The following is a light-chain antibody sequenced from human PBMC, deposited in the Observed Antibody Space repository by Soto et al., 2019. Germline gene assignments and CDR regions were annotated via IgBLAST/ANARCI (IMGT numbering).Light chain of an antibody. Sequence: QSVLTQPPSVSGAPGQRVTVSCTGTSSNIGAGYEVHWYHQLPGTAPKLLVSGNGNRPSGVPDRLSASKSGTSASLAITGLQAEDEGHYYCSSYTTSNTPLYVFGTGTKVTVL. CDR2: GNG. V-gene: IGLV1-40*01. CDR1: SSNIGAGYE. J-gene: IGLJ1*01. CDR3: SSYTTSNTPLYV.